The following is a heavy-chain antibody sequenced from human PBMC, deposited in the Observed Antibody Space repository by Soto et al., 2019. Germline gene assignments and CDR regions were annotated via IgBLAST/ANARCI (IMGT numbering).Heavy chain of an antibody. CDR1: GFTFSSCW. CDR2: INSDGSST. D-gene: IGHD2-2*01. V-gene: IGHV3-74*01. J-gene: IGHJ4*02. Sequence: EVQLVESGGGLVQPGGSLRLSCAASGFTFSSCWMHWVRQAPGKGLVWVSRINSDGSSTSYADSVKGRFTISTDNAKNTLYLQMNSLRAEDTVVYYCARGNQLPSDYWGQGTLVTVSS. CDR3: ARGNQLPSDY.